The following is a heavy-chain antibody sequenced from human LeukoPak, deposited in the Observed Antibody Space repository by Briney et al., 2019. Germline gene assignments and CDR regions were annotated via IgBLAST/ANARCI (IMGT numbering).Heavy chain of an antibody. V-gene: IGHV4-4*07. CDR1: GGSISSNF. CDR3: AREHVGYSSGWHDLDF. CDR2: IYTSGIT. Sequence: TSETLSLTCSVSGGSISSNFWSWIRQPAGKGLGWIGRIYTSGITNYNPSLKSRVTMSVDTSKKQFSLSLSSVTAADTAVYYCAREHVGYSSGWHDLDFWGQGALVTVSS. J-gene: IGHJ4*02. D-gene: IGHD6-19*01.